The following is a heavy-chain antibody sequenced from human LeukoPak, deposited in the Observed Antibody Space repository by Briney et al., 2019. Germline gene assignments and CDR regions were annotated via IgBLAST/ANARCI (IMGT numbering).Heavy chain of an antibody. J-gene: IGHJ4*02. D-gene: IGHD3-10*01. Sequence: GGSLRLSCAASGFTFSSYAMSWVRQAPGKGLEWVGRIKSNTDGATTDYIAPVKGRFTISRDGSKNTLYLQMSSLEIEDTAVYYCTSHYGSGGFWGQGTLVTVSS. V-gene: IGHV3-15*01. CDR3: TSHYGSGGF. CDR1: GFTFSSYA. CDR2: IKSNTDGATT.